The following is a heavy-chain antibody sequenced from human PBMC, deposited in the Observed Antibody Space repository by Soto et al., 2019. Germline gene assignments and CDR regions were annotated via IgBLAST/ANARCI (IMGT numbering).Heavy chain of an antibody. D-gene: IGHD3-3*01. J-gene: IGHJ6*02. CDR2: INHSGST. V-gene: IGHV4-34*01. CDR3: ARQPPGGYDFWSGYHYGMDV. CDR1: GGSFSGYY. Sequence: PSETLSLTRAVYGGSFSGYYWSWIRQPPGKGLEWIGEINHSGSTNYNPSLKSRVTISVDTSKNQFSLKLSSVTAADTAVYYCARQPPGGYDFWSGYHYGMDVWGQGTTVTVSS.